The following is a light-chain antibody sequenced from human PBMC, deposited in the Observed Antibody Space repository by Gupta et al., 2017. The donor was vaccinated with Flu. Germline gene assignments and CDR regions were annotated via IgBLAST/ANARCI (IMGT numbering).Light chain of an antibody. CDR3: AAWDGSLSGRV. V-gene: IGLV1-47*01. J-gene: IGLJ3*02. Sequence: SSSNIGNNYVSWYQQLPGAAPKLLIYESNQRPSGVPDRFSGSKSGTSATLAISGLRSGDEADYYCAAWDGSLSGRVFGGGTKLTVL. CDR1: SSNIGNNY. CDR2: ESN.